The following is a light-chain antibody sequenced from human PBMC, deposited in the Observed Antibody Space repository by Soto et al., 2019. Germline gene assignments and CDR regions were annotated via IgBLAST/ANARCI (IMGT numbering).Light chain of an antibody. J-gene: IGKJ2*03. CDR1: QSVSSTN. CDR2: GAS. V-gene: IGKV3-20*01. CDR3: QQYGSSPVS. Sequence: EIVLTQSPGTLSLSPGERATLSCRASQSVSSTNLAWYQQKPGQAPRLLMYGASSRATGIPDRFSGSGSGTDFTITISRLEPEEFAVDYCQQYGSSPVSFGQGTKVEIK.